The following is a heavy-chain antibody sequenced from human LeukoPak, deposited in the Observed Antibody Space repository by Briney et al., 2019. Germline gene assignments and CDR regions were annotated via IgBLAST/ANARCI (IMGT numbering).Heavy chain of an antibody. CDR3: AKDFQGIVGATQIDF. J-gene: IGHJ4*02. D-gene: IGHD1-26*01. Sequence: GGSLRLSCAASGFKFDDYTMHWVRRPPGKGLEWVSLVSWNSDHTSYADSVKGRFTISRDNSKNSLYLEMSSLSIEDTAFYYCAKDFQGIVGATQIDFWGQGTLVTVSS. CDR2: VSWNSDHT. V-gene: IGHV3-43*01. CDR1: GFKFDDYT.